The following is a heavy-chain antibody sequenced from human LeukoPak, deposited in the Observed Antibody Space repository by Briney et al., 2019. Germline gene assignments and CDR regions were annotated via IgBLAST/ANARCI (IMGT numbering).Heavy chain of an antibody. D-gene: IGHD3-9*01. CDR2: INPNSGGT. J-gene: IGHJ4*02. V-gene: IGHV1-2*02. CDR3: ARGGLRYFDWFLLIDY. CDR1: GYTFTGYY. Sequence: GSVKVSCKASGYTFTGYYMHLVRQAPGQGLEWMGWINPNSGGTNYAQKFQGRVTMTRDTSISTAYMELSRLRSDDTAVYYCARGGLRYFDWFLLIDYWGQGTLVTVSS.